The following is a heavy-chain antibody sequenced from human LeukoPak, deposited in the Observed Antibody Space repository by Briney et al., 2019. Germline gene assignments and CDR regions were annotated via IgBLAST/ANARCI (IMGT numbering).Heavy chain of an antibody. CDR2: IYYSGST. D-gene: IGHD3-22*01. J-gene: IGHJ4*02. CDR1: GDSISSSSYY. Sequence: SETLSLTCTVSGDSISSSSYYWGWIRQPPGNGLEWIGNIYYSGSTYYNPSLRSRLTISLDTSKNQFSLTLSSVTAADTAVYYCARLQYYYDSNGYYSLYYFDYWGQGTVVTVSS. V-gene: IGHV4-39*01. CDR3: ARLQYYYDSNGYYSLYYFDY.